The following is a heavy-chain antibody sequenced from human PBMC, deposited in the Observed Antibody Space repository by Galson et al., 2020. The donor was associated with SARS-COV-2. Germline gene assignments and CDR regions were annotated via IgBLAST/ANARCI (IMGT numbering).Heavy chain of an antibody. Sequence: SETLSLTCAVSGTSISSGSYSWNWIRQPQGKGLQWLRYISHSGGTYYNPSLKSRVTISGDRSKNQFSLRLSSVTAADTAVYYCARLHYGEYAPEAFDIWGPGTRVTVAS. CDR1: GTSISSGSYS. CDR2: ISHSGGT. D-gene: IGHD4-17*01. J-gene: IGHJ3*02. V-gene: IGHV4-30-2*01. CDR3: ARLHYGEYAPEAFDI.